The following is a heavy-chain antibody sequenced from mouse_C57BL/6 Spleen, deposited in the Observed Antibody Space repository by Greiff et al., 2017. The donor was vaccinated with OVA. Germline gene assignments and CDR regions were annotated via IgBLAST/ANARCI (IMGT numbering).Heavy chain of an antibody. CDR1: GYTFTSYW. V-gene: IGHV1-52*01. Sequence: VQLQQPGAELVRPGSSVKLSCKASGYTFTSYWMHWVKQRPIQGLEWIGNIDPSDSETHYNQKFKDKATLTVDKSSSTAYMQLSSLTSEDSAVYYCASGDPPAMDYWGQGTSVTASS. CDR2: IDPSDSET. CDR3: ASGDPPAMDY. J-gene: IGHJ4*01.